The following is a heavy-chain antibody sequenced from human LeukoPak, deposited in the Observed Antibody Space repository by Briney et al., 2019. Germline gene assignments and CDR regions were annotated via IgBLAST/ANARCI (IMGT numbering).Heavy chain of an antibody. D-gene: IGHD4-17*01. CDR3: ARQRDYADYLDAFDV. Sequence: SETLSLTCTVSGGSISSYYWSWIRQPPGKGLECIGYIYHSGTTNYNPSLKNRVTISVDTSKNQFSLKPSSVTAADTAIYYCARQRDYADYLDAFDVWGQGTMVTVSS. CDR2: IYHSGTT. J-gene: IGHJ3*01. V-gene: IGHV4-59*08. CDR1: GGSISSYY.